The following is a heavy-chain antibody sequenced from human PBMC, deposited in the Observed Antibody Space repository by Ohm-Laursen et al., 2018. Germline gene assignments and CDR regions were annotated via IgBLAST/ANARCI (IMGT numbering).Heavy chain of an antibody. Sequence: SLRLSCAASGFTFGSSWMNWVRQAPGKGLMWVSRISSDGSGTVYTDSVKGRFTISRDNAKNSLYLQMNSLRGEDTALYYCARERPDTFDYWGQGTLVTVSS. D-gene: IGHD3-22*01. CDR1: GFTFGSSW. J-gene: IGHJ4*02. V-gene: IGHV3-74*01. CDR3: ARERPDTFDY. CDR2: ISSDGSGT.